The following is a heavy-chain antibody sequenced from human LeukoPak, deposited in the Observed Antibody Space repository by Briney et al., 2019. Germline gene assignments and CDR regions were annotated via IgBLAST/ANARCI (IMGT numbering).Heavy chain of an antibody. V-gene: IGHV3-15*01. D-gene: IGHD3-9*01. CDR3: TTDRDLLTGGPDY. CDR1: GFTFSNAW. J-gene: IGHJ4*02. CDR2: IKSKADGGTT. Sequence: PGGSLRLSCAASGFTFSNAWMSWVRQAPGKGLEWVGRIKSKADGGTTDYAAPVKGRFTISRDDSKNTLYLQMNSLKTEDTAVYYCTTDRDLLTGGPDYWGQGTLVTVSS.